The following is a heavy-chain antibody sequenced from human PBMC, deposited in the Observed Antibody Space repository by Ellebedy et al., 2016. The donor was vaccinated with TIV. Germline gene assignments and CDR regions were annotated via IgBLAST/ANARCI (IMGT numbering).Heavy chain of an antibody. CDR1: GGPISNSDYY. CDR2: IYYSWSA. CDR3: ARDPALPRGRFDT. J-gene: IGHJ5*02. V-gene: IGHV4-39*07. Sequence: MPSETLSLTFAVSGGPISNSDYYWNGIRQPPGKGLEWIGSIYYSWSAYYNPSLKSRVTVSVDTSKNQFSLNLSSVTAADTAVYYCARDPALPRGRFDTWGQGTLVTVSS.